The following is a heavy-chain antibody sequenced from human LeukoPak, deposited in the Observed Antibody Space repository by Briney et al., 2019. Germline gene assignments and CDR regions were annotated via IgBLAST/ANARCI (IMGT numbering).Heavy chain of an antibody. J-gene: IGHJ6*03. D-gene: IGHD2-2*02. CDR3: ASPPDIVVVPDAITDYFYMYG. Sequence: QRWGSLRLSGAASGFSFSIYNLNGVRPAPGKGLEWVSHISSSGRTRYSADSVKGRFTISRDNAKNPLYLQTNSLRAEDTAVYYCASPPDIVVVPDAITDYFYMYGWGKGATVTVSS. CDR1: GFSFSIYN. V-gene: IGHV3-48*04. CDR2: ISSSGRTR.